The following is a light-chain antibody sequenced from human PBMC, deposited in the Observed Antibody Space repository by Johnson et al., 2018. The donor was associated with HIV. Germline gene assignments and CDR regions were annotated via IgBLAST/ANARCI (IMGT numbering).Light chain of an antibody. CDR2: DNN. Sequence: QSVLTQPPSVSAAPGQKVTISCSGSSSNIGNNYVSWYQQLPGTAPKLLIYDNNKRPSGIPDRFSGSKSGTSATLGITGLQTGDEADYYCATWDSSVSAYVFGPGTKVTSL. CDR3: ATWDSSVSAYV. J-gene: IGLJ1*01. CDR1: SSNIGNNY. V-gene: IGLV1-51*01.